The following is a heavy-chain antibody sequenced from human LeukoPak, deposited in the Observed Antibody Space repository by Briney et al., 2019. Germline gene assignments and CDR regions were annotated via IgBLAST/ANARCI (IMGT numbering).Heavy chain of an antibody. J-gene: IGHJ4*02. CDR1: GFSFSGHW. CDR2: ISPTGSTT. D-gene: IGHD6-6*01. Sequence: GGSLRLSRTASGFSFSGHWMHWARQLPGKGLVWVSRISPTGSTTSYADSVKGRFTVPRDNAKNTLYLQVNNLRAEDTAVYYCARGPNSNWSGLDFWGQGTLLTVSS. CDR3: ARGPNSNWSGLDF. V-gene: IGHV3-74*01.